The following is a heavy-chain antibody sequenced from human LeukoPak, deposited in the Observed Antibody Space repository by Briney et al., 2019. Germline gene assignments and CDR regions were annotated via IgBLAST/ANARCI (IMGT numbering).Heavy chain of an antibody. V-gene: IGHV4-39*01. J-gene: IGHJ4*02. CDR1: GGSISSSSYY. Sequence: SETLSLTCTVSGGSISSSSYYWGWIRQPPGKGLEWIGSIYYSGSTYYNPSLKSRVTISVDTSKNQFSLKLSSVTAADTAVYYCARPGYSYGFRFDYWGQGTLVTVSS. CDR3: ARPGYSYGFRFDY. CDR2: IYYSGST. D-gene: IGHD5-18*01.